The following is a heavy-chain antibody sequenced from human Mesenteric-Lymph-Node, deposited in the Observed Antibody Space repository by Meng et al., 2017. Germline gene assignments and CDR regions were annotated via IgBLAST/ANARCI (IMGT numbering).Heavy chain of an antibody. CDR3: TRNHYYDSSGYYDTDFDY. CDR1: GFTFGDYA. Sequence: GESLKISCTASGFTFGDYAMSWFRQAPGKGLEWVGFIRSKACGGTTEYAASVKGRFTISRDDSKSIAYLQMNSLKTEDTAVYYCTRNHYYDSSGYYDTDFDYWGQGTLVTVSS. J-gene: IGHJ4*02. D-gene: IGHD3-22*01. CDR2: IRSKACGGTT. V-gene: IGHV3-49*03.